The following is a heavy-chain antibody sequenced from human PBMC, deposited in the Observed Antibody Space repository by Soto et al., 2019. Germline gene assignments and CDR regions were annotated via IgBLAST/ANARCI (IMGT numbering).Heavy chain of an antibody. V-gene: IGHV3-64*01. Sequence: ESGGGLVQPGGSLRLSCAASGFTFSSYAMHWVRQAPGKGLEYVSAISSNGGSTYYANSVKGRFTISRDNSKNTLYLQMGSLRAEDMAVYYCARDRDWNYVFDYWGQGTLVTVSS. J-gene: IGHJ4*02. D-gene: IGHD1-7*01. CDR1: GFTFSSYA. CDR2: ISSNGGST. CDR3: ARDRDWNYVFDY.